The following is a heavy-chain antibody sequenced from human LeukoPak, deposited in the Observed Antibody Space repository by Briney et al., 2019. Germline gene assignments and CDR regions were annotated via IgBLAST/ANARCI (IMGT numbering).Heavy chain of an antibody. V-gene: IGHV3-23*01. D-gene: IGHD4-23*01. CDR2: ISGSGGST. Sequence: GGSLRLSCAAYGFTFSNYAMSWVRQAPGKGLEWVSAISGSGGSTYYADFVKGRFTISRDNSKNTLYLQMNSLRAEDTAVYYCARALTTVGPYYFDYWGQGTLVTVSS. CDR1: GFTFSNYA. J-gene: IGHJ4*02. CDR3: ARALTTVGPYYFDY.